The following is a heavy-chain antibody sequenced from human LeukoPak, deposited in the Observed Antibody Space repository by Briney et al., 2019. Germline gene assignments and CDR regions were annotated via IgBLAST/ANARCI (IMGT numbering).Heavy chain of an antibody. CDR3: ARDDYGGNYNWFDP. J-gene: IGHJ5*02. CDR2: ISSSGSTI. D-gene: IGHD4-23*01. CDR1: GFTFSSYE. Sequence: GGSLRLSCAASGFTFSSYEMNWVRQAPGKGLEWVSYISSSGSTIYYADSMKGRFTISRDNAKNSLYLQMNSLRAEDTAVYYCARDDYGGNYNWFDPWGQGALVTVSS. V-gene: IGHV3-48*03.